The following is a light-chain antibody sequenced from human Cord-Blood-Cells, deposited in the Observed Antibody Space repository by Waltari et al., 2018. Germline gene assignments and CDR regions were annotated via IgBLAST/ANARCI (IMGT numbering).Light chain of an antibody. V-gene: IGKV3-11*01. CDR3: QQRSNWPPPMYT. J-gene: IGKJ2*01. CDR1: KSVSSY. CDR2: DAS. Sequence: EIVLTQSPATLSLSPGERATLSCRASKSVSSYLAWYQQKPGQAPRLLIYDASNRATGITSRFSGSGSGTDFTLTISSLEPEDFAVYYCQQRSNWPPPMYTFGQGTKLEIK.